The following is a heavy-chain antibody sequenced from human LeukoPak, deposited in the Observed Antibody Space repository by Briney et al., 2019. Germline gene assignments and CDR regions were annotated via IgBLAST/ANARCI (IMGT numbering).Heavy chain of an antibody. J-gene: IGHJ4*02. D-gene: IGHD3-10*01. CDR2: ISYDGSNK. V-gene: IGHV3-30-3*01. CDR1: GFIFSNFE. Sequence: GGSLRLSCAASGFIFSNFEMHWVRQAPGKGLEWVAVISYDGSNKYYADSVKGRFTISRDNSKNTLYLQMNSLRAEDTAVYYCAKGFGPYYFDYWGQGTLVTVSS. CDR3: AKGFGPYYFDY.